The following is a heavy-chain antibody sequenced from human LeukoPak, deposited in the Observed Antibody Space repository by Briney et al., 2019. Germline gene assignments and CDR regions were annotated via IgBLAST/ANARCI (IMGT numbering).Heavy chain of an antibody. Sequence: ASVKVSCKASGYTFTGYAMHWVRQAPGQRLEWMGWINAGNGNTKYSQKFQGRVTITRDTSASTAYMELSSLRSEDTAVYYCARAEWELHLFDYWGQGTLVTVSS. J-gene: IGHJ4*02. CDR2: INAGNGNT. CDR1: GYTFTGYA. D-gene: IGHD1-26*01. CDR3: ARAEWELHLFDY. V-gene: IGHV1-3*01.